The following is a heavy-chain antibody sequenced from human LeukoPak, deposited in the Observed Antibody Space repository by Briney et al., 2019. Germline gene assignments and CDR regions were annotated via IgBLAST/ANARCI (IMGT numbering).Heavy chain of an antibody. J-gene: IGHJ4*02. CDR1: GYTFTGYY. Sequence: ASVKVSCKASGYTFTGYYMHWVRQAPGQGLEWMGWINPNSGGTNYAQKFQGRVTMTRDTSISTAYMELSRLRSDDTAVYYCAIPEGYCSGGGCYAPSNWGQGTLVTVSS. V-gene: IGHV1-2*02. CDR2: INPNSGGT. CDR3: AIPEGYCSGGGCYAPSN. D-gene: IGHD2-15*01.